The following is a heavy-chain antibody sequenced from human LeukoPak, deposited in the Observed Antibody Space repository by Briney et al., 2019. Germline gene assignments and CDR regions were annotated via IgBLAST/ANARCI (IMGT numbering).Heavy chain of an antibody. CDR1: GGSISSYY. D-gene: IGHD6-6*01. Sequence: SETLSLTCTVSGGSISSYYWSWIRRPPGKGLEWIGYIYTSGSTNYNPSLKSRVTISVDTSKNQFSLKLSSVTAADTAVYYCSTLRTIVEQLVPTSYYYYMDVWGKGTTVTVSS. V-gene: IGHV4-4*09. J-gene: IGHJ6*03. CDR3: STLRTIVEQLVPTSYYYYMDV. CDR2: IYTSGST.